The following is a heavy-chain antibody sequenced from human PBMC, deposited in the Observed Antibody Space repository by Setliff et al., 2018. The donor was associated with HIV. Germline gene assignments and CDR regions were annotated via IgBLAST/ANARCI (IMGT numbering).Heavy chain of an antibody. CDR1: GYTFTSCF. CDR3: VKEYHTEVTDTRVANYFDY. V-gene: IGHV1-46*01. D-gene: IGHD4-4*01. CDR2: INPSDGTT. J-gene: IGHJ4*02. Sequence: RASVKVSCKASGYTFTSCFVHWVRQAPGQGLEYMGIINPSDGTTDYTQKFQDRVTMTSDTSTSTVYMVLRSLRSEDTAIYYCVKEYHTEVTDTRVANYFDYWGQGTLVTVSS.